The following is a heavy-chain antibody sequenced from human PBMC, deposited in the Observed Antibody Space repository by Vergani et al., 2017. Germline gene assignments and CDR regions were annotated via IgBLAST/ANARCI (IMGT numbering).Heavy chain of an antibody. J-gene: IGHJ4*02. CDR3: AGKTSAYDILTGYYHTHPFDY. D-gene: IGHD3-9*01. V-gene: IGHV4-59*01. CDR1: GGSISSYY. CDR2: IYYSGST. Sequence: QVQLQESGPGLVKPSETLSLTCTVSGGSISSYYWSWIRQPPGKGLEWIGYIYYSGSTNYNPSLKSRVTISVDTSKNQFSLKLSSVTAGDTAVYYCAGKTSAYDILTGYYHTHPFDYWGQGTLVTVSS.